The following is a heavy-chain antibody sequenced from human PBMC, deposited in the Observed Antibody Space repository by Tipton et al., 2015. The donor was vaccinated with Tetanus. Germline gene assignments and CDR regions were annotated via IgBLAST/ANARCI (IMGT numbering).Heavy chain of an antibody. CDR2: IYPGDSDT. J-gene: IGHJ4*02. V-gene: IGHV5-51*01. Sequence: QLVQSGGEGKKPGESLKISCKGSGYIFNNYWIGWVRQKPGKGLEWMGIIYPGDSDTRYSPSFQGQVTISVDRSINTAYLQWSSLKASDPSMFSCARAHCTDGVCNFDFWGQGALVPVAS. CDR3: ARAHCTDGVCNFDF. CDR1: GYIFNNYW. D-gene: IGHD2-8*01.